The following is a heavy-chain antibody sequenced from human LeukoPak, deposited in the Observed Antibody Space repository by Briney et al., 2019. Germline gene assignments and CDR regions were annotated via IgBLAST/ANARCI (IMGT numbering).Heavy chain of an antibody. CDR2: INPNSGGT. D-gene: IGHD3-22*01. CDR3: ARLAYYYDSSGYYNFDY. J-gene: IGHJ4*02. Sequence: ASVKVSCKASGYTFTGYYMHWVRQAPGQGLEWMGWINPNSGGTNYAQKLQGRVTMTTDTSTSTAYMELRSLRSDDTAVYYCARLAYYYDSSGYYNFDYWGQGTLVTVSS. CDR1: GYTFTGYY. V-gene: IGHV1-2*02.